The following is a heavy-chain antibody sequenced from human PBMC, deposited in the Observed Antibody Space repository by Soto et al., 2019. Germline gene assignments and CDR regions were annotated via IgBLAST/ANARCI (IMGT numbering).Heavy chain of an antibody. J-gene: IGHJ6*02. CDR1: GFTFSSYG. V-gene: IGHV3-30*18. Sequence: PGGSLRLSCAASGFTFSSYGMHWVRQAPGKGLEWVAVISYDGSNKYYADSVKGRFTISRDNSKNTLYLQMNSLRAEDTAVYYCAKGPKAPTTEIDYYYYGMDVWGQGTTVTVSS. CDR3: AKGPKAPTTEIDYYYYGMDV. D-gene: IGHD4-17*01. CDR2: ISYDGSNK.